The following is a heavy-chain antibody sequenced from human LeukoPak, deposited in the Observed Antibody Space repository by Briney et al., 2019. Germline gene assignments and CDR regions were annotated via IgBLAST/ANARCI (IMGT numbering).Heavy chain of an antibody. Sequence: GGSLRLSCAASGFTFSDYYMSWIRQAPGKGLEWVSYISSSGSTIYYADSVKGRFTISRDNAKNSLYLQMNSLRAEDTAVYYCARENLEYYYDRTTPKGMDVWGQGTTVTVSS. J-gene: IGHJ6*02. CDR2: ISSSGSTI. CDR1: GFTFSDYY. V-gene: IGHV3-11*01. D-gene: IGHD3-22*01. CDR3: ARENLEYYYDRTTPKGMDV.